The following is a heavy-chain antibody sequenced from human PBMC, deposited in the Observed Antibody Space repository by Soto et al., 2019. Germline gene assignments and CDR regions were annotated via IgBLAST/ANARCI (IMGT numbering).Heavy chain of an antibody. V-gene: IGHV1-46*01. D-gene: IGHD1-7*01. CDR1: GYTFTDFY. CDR3: ARERTDRGELEN. J-gene: IGHJ4*02. Sequence: QVQLVQSGAEVKEPGASVKLSCRASGYTFTDFYVHLVRQAPGQGLEWMAMINCSSGTTTYAPKVQGRVTLTRSASTITVNMALRRLTSDDTAFYYCARERTDRGELENWGPGAVVTVSS. CDR2: INCSSGTT.